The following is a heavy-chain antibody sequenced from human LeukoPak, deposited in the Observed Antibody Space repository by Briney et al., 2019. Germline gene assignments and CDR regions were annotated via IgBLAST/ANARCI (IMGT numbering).Heavy chain of an antibody. CDR3: TKEHYYIDSRGPYDY. CDR1: GFTFDDYA. CDR2: ISWNSKNI. Sequence: GRSLRLSCAASGFTFDDYAMHWVRQAPGKGLEWVSGISWNSKNIGYADSVKGRFTISRDNAKNSVYLQMNSLRAEDTAFYYCTKEHYYIDSRGPYDYWGQGTLVTVSS. D-gene: IGHD3-22*01. J-gene: IGHJ4*02. V-gene: IGHV3-9*01.